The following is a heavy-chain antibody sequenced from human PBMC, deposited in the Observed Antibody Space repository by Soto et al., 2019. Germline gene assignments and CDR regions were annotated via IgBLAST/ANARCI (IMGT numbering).Heavy chain of an antibody. CDR1: GFTLSSYA. J-gene: IGHJ4*02. V-gene: IGHV3-23*01. D-gene: IGHD6-19*01. CDR3: AKYTSGWDFDY. CDR2: ITGSGAGT. Sequence: EVQLLESGGGLVQPGGSLRLSCAASGFTLSSYAMSWVRQAPGKGLEWVSAITGSGAGTYYADSVKGRFTISRDNSKITLYLQMNSLRADDTALYYCAKYTSGWDFDYWGQGTLVTVSS.